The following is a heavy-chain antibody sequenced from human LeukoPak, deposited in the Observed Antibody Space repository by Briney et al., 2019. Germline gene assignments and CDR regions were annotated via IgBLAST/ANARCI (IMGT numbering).Heavy chain of an antibody. J-gene: IGHJ5*02. Sequence: ASVKVSCKASGYTFTGYYMHWVRQAPGQGLEWMGWINPNSGGTNYAQKFQGWVTMTRDTSISTAYMELSRLRSGDTAVYYCARDRLTMVRGVSKGGNWFDPWGQGTLVTVSS. CDR2: INPNSGGT. V-gene: IGHV1-2*04. CDR1: GYTFTGYY. D-gene: IGHD3-10*01. CDR3: ARDRLTMVRGVSKGGNWFDP.